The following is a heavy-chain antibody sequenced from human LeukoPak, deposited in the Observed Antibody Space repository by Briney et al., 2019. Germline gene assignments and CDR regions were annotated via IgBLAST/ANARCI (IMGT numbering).Heavy chain of an antibody. CDR1: GFTFSHYA. J-gene: IGHJ3*02. Sequence: GGSLRLSCAASGFTFSHYAMHWVRRPPGKGLEWVTFVSAEGDRRYYADSVKGRFTISRDNDKNSLYLQMNSLRAEDTAVYYCAREKIAVAGNDAFDIWGQGTMVTVSS. V-gene: IGHV3-30*07. D-gene: IGHD6-19*01. CDR3: AREKIAVAGNDAFDI. CDR2: VSAEGDRR.